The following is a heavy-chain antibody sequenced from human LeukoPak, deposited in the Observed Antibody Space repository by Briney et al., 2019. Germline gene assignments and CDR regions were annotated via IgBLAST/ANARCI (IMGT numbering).Heavy chain of an antibody. CDR1: GFTFSRYY. J-gene: IGHJ4*02. V-gene: IGHV3-21*01. D-gene: IGHD6-19*01. CDR3: ARDRGSGWHTFDY. Sequence: PGGSLRLSCAASGFTFSRYYMSWVRQAPGKGLEWVSSISSSSTYMFYADSVRGRFTISRDNAKNSLYLQMNSLRAEDTAVYYCARDRGSGWHTFDYWGQGTLVTVSS. CDR2: ISSSSTYM.